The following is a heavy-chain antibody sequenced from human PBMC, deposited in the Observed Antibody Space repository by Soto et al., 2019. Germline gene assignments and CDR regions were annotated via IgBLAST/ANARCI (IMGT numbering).Heavy chain of an antibody. CDR2: SSFEGTQQ. CDR3: AKQLRGSGWYPLDS. CDR1: GFSLSSSG. D-gene: IGHD6-19*01. V-gene: IGHV3-30*18. Sequence: PGGSVRLSCTASGFSLSSSGMHWVRQAPGKGLEGLAVSSFEGTQQCYGDSVKGRFTVSRDNSNNTHYLEMNSLRTDDTAVYYCAKQLRGSGWYPLDSWGQGTPVTVSS. J-gene: IGHJ4*02.